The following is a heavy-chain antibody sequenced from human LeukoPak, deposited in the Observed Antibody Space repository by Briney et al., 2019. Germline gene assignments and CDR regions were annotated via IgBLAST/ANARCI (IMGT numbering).Heavy chain of an antibody. CDR2: IWYDGSNK. Sequence: PGRSLGLSCAASGFTFSSYGMHWVRQAPGKGLEWVAVIWYDGSNKYYADSVKGRFTISRDNSKNTLYLQMNSLRAEDTAVYYCAKPGDDYGDSGYFDYWGQGTLVTVSS. V-gene: IGHV3-33*06. D-gene: IGHD4-17*01. J-gene: IGHJ4*02. CDR1: GFTFSSYG. CDR3: AKPGDDYGDSGYFDY.